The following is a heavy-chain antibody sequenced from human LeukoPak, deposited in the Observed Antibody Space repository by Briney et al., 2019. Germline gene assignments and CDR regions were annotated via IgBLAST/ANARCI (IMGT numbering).Heavy chain of an antibody. J-gene: IGHJ5*01. V-gene: IGHV1-2*02. Sequence: ASVKVSCKASGYTFTGYYMHWVRQAPGQGLEWMGWINPNSGGTNYAQKFQGRVTMTRDTSISTVYMDLSSLRYDDRAVYYCARGPTCGLDSWGQGTLVTVSS. CDR2: INPNSGGT. CDR3: ARGPTCGLDS. D-gene: IGHD2-21*01. CDR1: GYTFTGYY.